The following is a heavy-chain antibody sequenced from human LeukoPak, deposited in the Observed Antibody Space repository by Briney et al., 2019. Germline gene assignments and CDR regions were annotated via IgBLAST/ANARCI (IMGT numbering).Heavy chain of an antibody. J-gene: IGHJ3*02. CDR1: GDSVFSNSAA. V-gene: IGHV6-1*01. CDR2: IYYRSKWYN. D-gene: IGHD3-22*01. CDR3: ARTSYYDSSGSYRDAFDI. Sequence: SQTLSLTCAIAGDSVFSNSAAWNWIRQSPSRGLEWLGRIYYRSKWYNDYAVSAISRIAINPDTSKNQFSLQLNSVTPEDTAVYFCARTSYYDSSGSYRDAFDICGQGTVVSVSS.